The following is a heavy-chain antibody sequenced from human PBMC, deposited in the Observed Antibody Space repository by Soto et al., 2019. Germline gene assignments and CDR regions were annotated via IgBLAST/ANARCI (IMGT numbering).Heavy chain of an antibody. Sequence: QIQLGQSGGGVVQPWRSRRRSCAASGFPFSHYPIHLGRQAPGKGLEWVAVVSCDGSNKYYRDSVKGRFTISKDNGKNKLYLQMNVLRHEDTAVYYCERLPGPLVSVLYIYPVDARETPSDVDVWGQGTSVTVSS. CDR1: GFPFSHYP. CDR3: ERLPGPLVSVLYIYPVDARETPSDVDV. J-gene: IGHJ6*02. CDR2: VSCDGSNK. V-gene: IGHV3-30*03. D-gene: IGHD2-21*02.